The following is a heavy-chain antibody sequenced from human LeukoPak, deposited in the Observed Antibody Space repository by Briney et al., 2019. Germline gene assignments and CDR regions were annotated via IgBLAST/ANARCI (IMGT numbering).Heavy chain of an antibody. J-gene: IGHJ6*02. CDR2: ISESGGST. CDR3: AKSLFHCSGGSCYEDGDYYYGMDV. D-gene: IGHD2-15*01. CDR1: GFTFSSYA. V-gene: IGHV3-23*01. Sequence: GGSLRLSCAASGFTFSSYAMSWVRQAPGKGLEWVSAISESGGSTYYADSVKGRFTISRDNSKNTLHLQMSSLRADDTAVYYCAKSLFHCSGGSCYEDGDYYYGMDVWGQGTTVTVSS.